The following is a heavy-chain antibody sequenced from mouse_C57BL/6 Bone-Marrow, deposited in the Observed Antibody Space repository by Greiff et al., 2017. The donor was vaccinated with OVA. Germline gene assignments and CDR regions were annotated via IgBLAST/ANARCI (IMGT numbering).Heavy chain of an antibody. J-gene: IGHJ3*01. CDR1: GYTFTSYG. Sequence: QVQLQQSGAELARPGASVKLSCKASGYTFTSYGISWVKQRTGQGLEWIGEIYPRSGNTYYNEKFKGKATLTADKSSSTAYMELRSLTSEDSAVYFCARAYYDYDGFAYWGQGTLVTVSA. V-gene: IGHV1-81*01. D-gene: IGHD2-4*01. CDR2: IYPRSGNT. CDR3: ARAYYDYDGFAY.